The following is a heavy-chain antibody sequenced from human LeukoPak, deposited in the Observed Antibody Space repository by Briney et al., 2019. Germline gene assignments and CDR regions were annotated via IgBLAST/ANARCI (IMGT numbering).Heavy chain of an antibody. CDR1: GYTFTGYY. CDR3: ANIMPGYYNGY. V-gene: IGHV1-2*02. Sequence: ASVKVSCKASGYTFTGYYIHWVRRAPGQGLEWMGWINPDSGGTYYAQKFQGRVTMTRDTSISTAYMELSRLRSDDTAVYYCANIMPGYYNGYWGQGTLVTVSS. CDR2: INPDSGGT. D-gene: IGHD3-9*01. J-gene: IGHJ4*02.